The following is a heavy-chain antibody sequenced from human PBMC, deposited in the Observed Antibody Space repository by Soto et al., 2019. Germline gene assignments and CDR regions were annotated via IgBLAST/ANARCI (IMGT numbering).Heavy chain of an antibody. CDR2: LSGSGGTT. D-gene: IGHD1-7*01. J-gene: IGHJ4*02. CDR3: AKDRNWNYILDY. Sequence: EVQLLESGGGLVQPGGSLRLSCAASGFTFNSYAMSWVRQAPGKGLEWVSALSGSGGTTYYADSVKGRFTISRDNSKNPLYLQMNSLRAEDTAVYYCAKDRNWNYILDYWGQGTLVTVSS. CDR1: GFTFNSYA. V-gene: IGHV3-23*01.